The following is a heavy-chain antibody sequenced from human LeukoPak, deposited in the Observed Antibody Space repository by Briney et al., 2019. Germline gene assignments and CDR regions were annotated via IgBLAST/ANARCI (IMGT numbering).Heavy chain of an antibody. D-gene: IGHD2-21*01. CDR2: ISIYNGYT. CDR3: ARHGSGDQENWFDP. J-gene: IGHJ5*02. CDR1: GYTFTSYG. Sequence: ASVKVSCKASGYTFTSYGISWVRQAPGQGLEWMGWISIYNGYTNYAQKLQGRITMSTDTSTSTAYMELRSLTSVDTAIYYCARHGSGDQENWFDPWGQGTLVTVSS. V-gene: IGHV1-18*01.